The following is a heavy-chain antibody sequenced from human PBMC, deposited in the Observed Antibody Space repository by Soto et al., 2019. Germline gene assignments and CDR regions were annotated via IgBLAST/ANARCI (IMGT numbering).Heavy chain of an antibody. J-gene: IGHJ3*02. CDR3: ARHGPAATDAFDI. CDR2: IYPGDSDT. V-gene: IGHV5-51*01. Sequence: PGESLKISCKGSGYSFTSHWIGWVRQMPGKGLEWMGIIYPGDSDTRYSPSFQGQVTISADKSISTAYLQWSSLKASDTAMYYCARHGPAATDAFDIWGQGTMVTVSS. D-gene: IGHD2-2*01. CDR1: GYSFTSHW.